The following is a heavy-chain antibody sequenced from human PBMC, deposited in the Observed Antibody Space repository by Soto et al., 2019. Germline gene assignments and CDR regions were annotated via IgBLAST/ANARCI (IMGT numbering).Heavy chain of an antibody. Sequence: GGSLRLSCAASGFTFDDYGMSWVRQAPGKGLEWVSGINWNGGSTGYADSVKGRFTISRDNAKNSLYLQMNSLRAEDTALYHCARVARQRTGTIGYYYYYMDVWGKGTTVTVSS. V-gene: IGHV3-20*01. CDR2: INWNGGST. CDR1: GFTFDDYG. D-gene: IGHD1-1*01. J-gene: IGHJ6*03. CDR3: ARVARQRTGTIGYYYYYMDV.